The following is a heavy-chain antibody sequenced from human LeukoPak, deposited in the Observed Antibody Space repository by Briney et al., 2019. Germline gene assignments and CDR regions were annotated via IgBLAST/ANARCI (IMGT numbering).Heavy chain of an antibody. Sequence: PSETLSLTCTVSGGSISSSSYSWGWIRQPPGKGLEWIGSSYYSGSPYYNPSLKSRVTISVDTSKNQFSLKLTSVTAADTAVYYCARATATGSWGLFDYWGQGTLVTVSS. J-gene: IGHJ4*02. V-gene: IGHV4-39*01. CDR3: ARATATGSWGLFDY. CDR2: SYYSGSP. CDR1: GGSISSSSYS. D-gene: IGHD1-1*01.